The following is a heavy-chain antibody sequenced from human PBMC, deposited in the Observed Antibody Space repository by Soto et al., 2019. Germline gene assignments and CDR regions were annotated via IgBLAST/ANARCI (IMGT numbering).Heavy chain of an antibody. CDR2: IYHSGST. J-gene: IGHJ4*02. Sequence: TLSLTCAVSGGSISSSNWWSWVRQPPGKGLEWIGEIYHSGSTNYNPSLKSRVTISVDKSKNQFSLKLSSVTAADTAVYYCARSGYCSGGSCRYPRTFDYWGQGTLVTVSA. CDR3: ARSGYCSGGSCRYPRTFDY. V-gene: IGHV4-4*02. CDR1: GGSISSSNW. D-gene: IGHD2-15*01.